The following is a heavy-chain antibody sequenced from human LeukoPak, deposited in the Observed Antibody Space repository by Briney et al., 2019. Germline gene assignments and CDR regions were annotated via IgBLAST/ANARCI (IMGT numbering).Heavy chain of an antibody. CDR2: IYPGDSDT. Sequence: GESLKVSCKGSGYSFTSYWIGWVRQMPGKGLEWMGIIYPGDSDTRYSPSFQGQVTISADKSISTAYLHWSSLKASDTAMYYCARHRYYDTSGYQVPNWFDPWGQGTLVTVSS. V-gene: IGHV5-51*01. J-gene: IGHJ5*02. CDR1: GYSFTSYW. CDR3: ARHRYYDTSGYQVPNWFDP. D-gene: IGHD3-22*01.